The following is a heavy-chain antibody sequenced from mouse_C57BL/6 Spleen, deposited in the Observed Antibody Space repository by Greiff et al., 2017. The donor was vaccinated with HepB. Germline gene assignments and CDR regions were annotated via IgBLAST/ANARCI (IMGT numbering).Heavy chain of an antibody. Sequence: QVQLQQSGAELVKPGASVKLSCKASGYTFTSYWMQWVKQRPGQGLEWIGEIDPSDSYTNYNQKFKGKATLTVDTSSSTAYMQLSSLTSEDSAVYYCARWVSYGSSSFAYWGQGTLVTVST. J-gene: IGHJ3*01. CDR2: IDPSDSYT. CDR3: ARWVSYGSSSFAY. CDR1: GYTFTSYW. D-gene: IGHD1-1*01. V-gene: IGHV1-50*01.